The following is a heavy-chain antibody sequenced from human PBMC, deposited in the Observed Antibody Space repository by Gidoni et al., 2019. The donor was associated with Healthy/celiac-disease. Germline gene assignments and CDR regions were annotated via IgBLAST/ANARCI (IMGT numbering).Heavy chain of an antibody. CDR1: WFTFRGYA. Sequence: EVQLVESGGGLVQPGGSLKLSCAASWFTFRGYAMHWVRQASGKGLEWVGRIRSKANSYATAYAASVKGRFTISGDDSKNTAYLQMNSLKTEDTAVYYCTITMVRGWGNWFDPWGQGTLVTVSS. D-gene: IGHD3-10*01. CDR3: TITMVRGWGNWFDP. CDR2: IRSKANSYAT. J-gene: IGHJ5*02. V-gene: IGHV3-73*02.